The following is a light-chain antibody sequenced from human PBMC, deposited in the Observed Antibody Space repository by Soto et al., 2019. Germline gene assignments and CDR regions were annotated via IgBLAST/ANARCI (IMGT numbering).Light chain of an antibody. CDR3: QQYYSTPRT. Sequence: DIVMTQSPDSLAVSLGERATINCKSSQSVLYSSNNKNYLAWYQQKPGQPPKLLIYWASTRESVVPDRFSGSGSGTDFNLTISSLQAEDVAVYYCQQYYSTPRTFGQGTKLEIK. CDR1: QSVLYSSNNKNY. J-gene: IGKJ2*01. CDR2: WAS. V-gene: IGKV4-1*01.